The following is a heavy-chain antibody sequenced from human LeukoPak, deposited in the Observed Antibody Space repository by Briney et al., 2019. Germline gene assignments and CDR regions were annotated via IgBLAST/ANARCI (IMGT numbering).Heavy chain of an antibody. CDR3: ARDSVVGAPNDY. CDR1: GGTFSSYA. J-gene: IGHJ4*02. V-gene: IGHV1-69*04. Sequence: SVKVSCKASGGTFSSYAISWMRQAPGQGLEWMGRIIPILGIANYAQKFQGRVTITADKSTSTAYMELSSLRSEDTAVYYCARDSVVGAPNDYWGQGTLVTVSS. D-gene: IGHD1-26*01. CDR2: IIPILGIA.